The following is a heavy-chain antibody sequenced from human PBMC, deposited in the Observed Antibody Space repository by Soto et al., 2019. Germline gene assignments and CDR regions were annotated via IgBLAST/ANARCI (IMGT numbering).Heavy chain of an antibody. CDR2: ISARGDKT. V-gene: IGHV3-23*01. CDR3: TKYPFNGTPKPGAFEH. D-gene: IGHD2-8*01. Sequence: EVPVLESGGGLVQHGGSLRLSCANYGFSFSNYPMTWVRQAPGKVLEWVSTISARGDKTSYAGSVKGRFTVSRDNSNNTLYLQMNTRGPEDTAIYYCTKYPFNGTPKPGAFEHLCQGTPLTCSS. CDR1: GFSFSNYP. J-gene: IGHJ4*02.